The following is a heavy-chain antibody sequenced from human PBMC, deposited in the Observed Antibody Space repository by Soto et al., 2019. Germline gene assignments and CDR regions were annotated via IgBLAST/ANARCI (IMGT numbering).Heavy chain of an antibody. CDR3: ARQMVSDTRAAEVSTDY. Sequence: ASVKVSCKASGYTFTGYYMHWVRQAPGQGLEWMGWINPNSGGTNYAQKFQGRATMTRDTSISTASMELSRLRSDDTAVYYCARQMVSDTRAAEVSTDYWGQGTLVTVSS. V-gene: IGHV1-2*02. CDR2: INPNSGGT. D-gene: IGHD6-13*01. J-gene: IGHJ4*02. CDR1: GYTFTGYY.